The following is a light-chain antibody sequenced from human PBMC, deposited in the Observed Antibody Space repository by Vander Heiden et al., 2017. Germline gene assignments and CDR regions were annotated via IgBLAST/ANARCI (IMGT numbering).Light chain of an antibody. CDR1: QSLLHSNGYNY. V-gene: IGKV2-28*01. CDR2: LGS. Sequence: DIVMTQSPLSLPVTPGEPASISCRSSQSLLHSNGYNYLDWYLQKPGQSPQLLIYLGSNRASGVPDRFSGSGSGTDFTLKISRVEAEDVGVYYCRRALQTARTFGQGTKVEIK. CDR3: RRALQTART. J-gene: IGKJ1*01.